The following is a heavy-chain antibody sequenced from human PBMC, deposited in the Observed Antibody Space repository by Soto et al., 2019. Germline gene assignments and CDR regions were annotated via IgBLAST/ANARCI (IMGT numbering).Heavy chain of an antibody. D-gene: IGHD3-10*01. J-gene: IGHJ4*02. CDR3: ARFPRDITKVRKYYFDY. Sequence: PLETLSLTCTVSGGSISSTDYYWSWIRQPPGKGLEWIGYIYYSGSTYYNPSLKSRLTMSVDTSKNHFSLKLSSVTAAETAVYYCARFPRDITKVRKYYFDYWGRGTLVTVSS. CDR1: GGSISSTDYY. CDR2: IYYSGST. V-gene: IGHV4-30-4*01.